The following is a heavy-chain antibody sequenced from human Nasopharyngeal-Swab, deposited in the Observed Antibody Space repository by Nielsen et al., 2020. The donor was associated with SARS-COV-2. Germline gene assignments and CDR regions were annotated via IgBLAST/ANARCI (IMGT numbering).Heavy chain of an antibody. CDR3: ARGGDWSYGVRRNWFDP. CDR1: GGSFSNYY. Sequence: SQTLSLTCAVTGGSFSNYYWSWIRQPPRKGLEWIGEISHSGSTNYNPSLQSRVTISLHTSKNQVSLKLSSVTAADTAVYYCARGGDWSYGVRRNWFDPWGQGTLVTVSS. CDR2: ISHSGST. J-gene: IGHJ5*02. V-gene: IGHV4-34*01. D-gene: IGHD2-21*02.